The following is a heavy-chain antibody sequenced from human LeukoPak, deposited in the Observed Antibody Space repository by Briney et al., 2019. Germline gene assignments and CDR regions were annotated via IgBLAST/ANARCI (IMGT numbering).Heavy chain of an antibody. D-gene: IGHD4-23*01. CDR2: ISYSGYT. V-gene: IGHV4-59*01. Sequence: SETLSLTCTVSGGSIRSYYWSWNRQAPGKGLEWIGFISYSGYTSYSPSLKSRVAISVDTSKSQFSLRLSSLTAADTAIYYCARGRNDNGGMFFDSWAQGTLVTVSS. J-gene: IGHJ4*02. CDR1: GGSIRSYY. CDR3: ARGRNDNGGMFFDS.